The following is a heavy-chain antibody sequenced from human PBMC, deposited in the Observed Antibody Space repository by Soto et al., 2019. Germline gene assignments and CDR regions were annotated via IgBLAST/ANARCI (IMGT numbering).Heavy chain of an antibody. CDR3: ARSGWTYYYGSGSPEGV. V-gene: IGHV4-34*01. CDR2: INHSGST. CDR1: GGSFSGYY. D-gene: IGHD3-10*01. J-gene: IGHJ6*04. Sequence: PSETLSLTCAVYGGSFSGYYWSWIRQPPGKGLEWIGEINHSGSTNYNPSLKSRVTISVDTSKNQFSLKLSSVTAADTAVYYCARSGWTYYYGSGSPEGVWGKGTTVTVSS.